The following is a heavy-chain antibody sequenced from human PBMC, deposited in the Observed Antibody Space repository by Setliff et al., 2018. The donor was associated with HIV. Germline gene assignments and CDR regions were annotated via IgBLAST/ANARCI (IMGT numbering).Heavy chain of an antibody. Sequence: ASVKVSCKASGYAFTSDHMHWVRQAPGQGLEWMGWISGYNGNTNYAQKFQGRVTMTTDTSTNTAYMELRSLRSDDTAVYYCARGQIIVARSSSTVTAIDYWGQGTLVTVSS. J-gene: IGHJ4*02. V-gene: IGHV1-18*04. CDR1: GYAFTSDH. CDR2: ISGYNGNT. D-gene: IGHD4-17*01. CDR3: ARGQIIVARSSSTVTAIDY.